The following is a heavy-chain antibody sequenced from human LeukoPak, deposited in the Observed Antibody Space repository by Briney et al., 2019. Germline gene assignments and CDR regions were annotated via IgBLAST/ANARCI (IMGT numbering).Heavy chain of an antibody. CDR3: AKDPIHGATMAQNWFDP. CDR1: GFTFSSYW. D-gene: IGHD1-26*01. CDR2: IKQDGSEK. Sequence: GGSLRLSCAASGFTFSSYWMSWVRQAPGKGLEWVANIKQDGSEKYYVDSVKGRFTISRDNSKNTLYLQMNSLRAEDTAVYYCAKDPIHGATMAQNWFDPWGQGTLVTVSS. V-gene: IGHV3-7*03. J-gene: IGHJ5*02.